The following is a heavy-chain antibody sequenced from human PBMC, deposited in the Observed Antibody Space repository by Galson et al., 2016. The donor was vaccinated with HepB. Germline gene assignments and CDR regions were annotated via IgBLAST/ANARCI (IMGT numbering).Heavy chain of an antibody. J-gene: IGHJ4*02. CDR3: ATSGNYFLSPFDY. D-gene: IGHD3-22*01. V-gene: IGHV3-11*03. CDR2: ISGSSTYT. Sequence: LRLSCAVSGLSFSDYYMGWIRQAPGKGLEWVSYISGSSTYTNHGDSMKGRFTISRDNAKNSVYLQMNSLRAEDPAVYYCATSGNYFLSPFDYWGQGALVTVSS. CDR1: GLSFSDYY.